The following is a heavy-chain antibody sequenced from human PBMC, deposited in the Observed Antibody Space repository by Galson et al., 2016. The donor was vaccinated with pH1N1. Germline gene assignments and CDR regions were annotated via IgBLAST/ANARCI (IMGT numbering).Heavy chain of an antibody. CDR2: IFHSGST. D-gene: IGHD3-22*01. CDR1: GYSMSTSAFY. V-gene: IGHV4-39*07. J-gene: IGHJ5*02. CDR3: VRAYYDSSPRNWFDP. Sequence: TLSLTCTVSGYSMSTSAFYWAWIRQPPGKAPEWIGSIFHSGSTYYNPSLKSRVTISVDTSRNQFSLTLSSVTAADTAVYYCVRAYYDSSPRNWFDPWGQGTLVTVSS.